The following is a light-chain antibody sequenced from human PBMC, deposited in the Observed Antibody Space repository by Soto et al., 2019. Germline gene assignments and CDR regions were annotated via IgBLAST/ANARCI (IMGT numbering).Light chain of an antibody. Sequence: EIVMTQSPATLSVSPGEGATLSCRASQSVSSNLAWYQQKPGQAPRLLIYGASTRATGIPARFSGSGSGTEFTLTISSLQPDDFATYYCQQYNSYPITFGQGTRLEIK. V-gene: IGKV3-15*01. CDR2: GAS. CDR3: QQYNSYPIT. CDR1: QSVSSN. J-gene: IGKJ5*01.